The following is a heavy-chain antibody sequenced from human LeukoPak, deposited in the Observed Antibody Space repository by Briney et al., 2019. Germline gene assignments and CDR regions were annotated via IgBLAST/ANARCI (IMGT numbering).Heavy chain of an antibody. CDR1: GASVSSHF. Sequence: SETLCLTCGVSGASVSSHFWSWIRQTPGMGLEWIGYISNRGTTGYNPSLRSRVTISVDAPKNEVSLNVRSVSAADTAVYYCAKDVSGTYFAFDVWGQG. J-gene: IGHJ3*01. CDR3: AKDVSGTYFAFDV. V-gene: IGHV4-59*02. D-gene: IGHD1-26*01. CDR2: ISNRGTT.